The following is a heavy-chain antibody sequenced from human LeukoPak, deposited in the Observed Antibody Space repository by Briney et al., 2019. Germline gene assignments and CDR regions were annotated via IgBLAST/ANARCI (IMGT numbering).Heavy chain of an antibody. J-gene: IGHJ4*02. D-gene: IGHD5-18*01. CDR1: GFTFSSCS. CDR2: ISSSGSTI. V-gene: IGHV3-48*04. Sequence: GGSLRLSCAASGFTFSSCSMNWVRQAPGKGLEWVSYISSSGSTIYYADSVKGRFTISRDNAKNSLYLQMNSLRAEDTAVYYCARDDSYGLDYWGQGTLVTVSS. CDR3: ARDDSYGLDY.